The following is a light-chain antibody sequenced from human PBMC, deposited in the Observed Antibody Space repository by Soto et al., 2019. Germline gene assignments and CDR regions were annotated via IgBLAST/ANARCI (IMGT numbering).Light chain of an antibody. CDR1: QSISTY. V-gene: IGKV3-15*01. J-gene: IGKJ5*01. CDR3: QQYNNWPPNT. Sequence: EIVLTQSHGTLSLSPGERATLSCLASQSISTYLAWYQQKPGQAPRLLIYGASTRATGIPARFSGSGSGTEFTLTISSLQSEDFAVYYCQQYNNWPPNTFGQGTRLEIK. CDR2: GAS.